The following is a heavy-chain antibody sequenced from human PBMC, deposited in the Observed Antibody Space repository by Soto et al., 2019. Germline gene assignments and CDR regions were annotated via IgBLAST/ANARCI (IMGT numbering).Heavy chain of an antibody. Sequence: GGSLRLSCAASGFIFAKYAMHWVRQAPGKGLEWMTIITYDGSNIHYADSVKGRFTISRDNSENTLYLQMNSLRPEDTALYYCARDDYIWGSYQFDSWGQVTLVTVSS. V-gene: IGHV3-30-3*01. J-gene: IGHJ4*02. CDR1: GFIFAKYA. CDR3: ARDDYIWGSYQFDS. D-gene: IGHD3-16*01. CDR2: ITYDGSNI.